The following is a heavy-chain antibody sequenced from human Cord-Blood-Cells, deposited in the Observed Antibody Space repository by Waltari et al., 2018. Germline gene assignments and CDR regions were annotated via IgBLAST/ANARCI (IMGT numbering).Heavy chain of an antibody. CDR3: AGIAAAGNDAFDI. CDR2: IYSGGST. J-gene: IGHJ3*02. V-gene: IGHV3-53*04. CDR1: GFTVSSNY. D-gene: IGHD6-13*01. Sequence: EVQLVESGGGLVQPGGSLRLSCAASGFTVSSNYMSWVRRAPGKGLEWVSVIYSGGSTYYADSVKGRFTISRHNSKNTLYLQMNSLRAEDTAVYYCAGIAAAGNDAFDIWGQGTMVTVSS.